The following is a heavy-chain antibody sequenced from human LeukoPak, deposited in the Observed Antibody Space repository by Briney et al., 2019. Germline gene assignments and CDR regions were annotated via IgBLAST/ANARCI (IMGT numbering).Heavy chain of an antibody. V-gene: IGHV6-1*01. Sequence: PSETLSLTFAISGDIVYNNSATWNWIRQSPSRGLEWLGWTYYKSKWHSGYAVSVKSRIILNPDTSKNQFSMLLNSVTTEDTAVYYCARGLDTAIASWGQGTLVTVSS. D-gene: IGHD5-18*01. CDR2: TYYKSKWHS. J-gene: IGHJ4*02. CDR3: ARGLDTAIAS. CDR1: GDIVYNNSAT.